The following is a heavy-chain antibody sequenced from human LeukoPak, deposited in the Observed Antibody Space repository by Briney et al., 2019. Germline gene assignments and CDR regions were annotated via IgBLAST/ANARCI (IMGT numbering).Heavy chain of an antibody. CDR2: ISGSGGST. J-gene: IGHJ4*02. CDR1: GFTFSSYA. Sequence: GGSLRLSCAASGFTFSSYAMSWVRQAPGKGLEWVSAISGSGGSTYYADSVKGRFTISRDNSKNTLYLQMNSLRAEDTAVYHCAKSGAARQYYFDYWGQGTLVTVSS. V-gene: IGHV3-23*01. D-gene: IGHD6-6*01. CDR3: AKSGAARQYYFDY.